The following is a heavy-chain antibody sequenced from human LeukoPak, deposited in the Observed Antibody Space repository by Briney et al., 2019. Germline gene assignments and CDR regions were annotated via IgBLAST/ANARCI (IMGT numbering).Heavy chain of an antibody. CDR2: ISAYNGNT. CDR3: ARDRGASGWRHYYYYYGMDV. Sequence: ASVKVSCKASGYTFTSYGISWVRQAPGQGLEWMGWISAYNGNTNYAQKLQGRVTMTTDTSTSTAYMELRSLRSDDTAVYYCARDRGASGWRHYYYYYGMDVWGKGTTVTVSS. D-gene: IGHD6-19*01. J-gene: IGHJ6*04. CDR1: GYTFTSYG. V-gene: IGHV1-18*04.